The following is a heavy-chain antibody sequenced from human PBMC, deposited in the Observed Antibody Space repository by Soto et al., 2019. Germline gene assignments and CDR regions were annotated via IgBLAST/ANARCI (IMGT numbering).Heavy chain of an antibody. CDR2: IKSDGSST. CDR3: ARRDVFDV. V-gene: IGHV3-74*01. J-gene: IGHJ3*01. CDR1: GFTLSSYW. Sequence: EVQLVESGGGLVQPGGSLRLSCVASGFTLSSYWMHWVRQAPGKGPVWVSRIKSDGSSTSYANSVKGRFTISRDNAKNTLYLQMNSLRDEDTAVYYCARRDVFDVWGQGTMVTGSS.